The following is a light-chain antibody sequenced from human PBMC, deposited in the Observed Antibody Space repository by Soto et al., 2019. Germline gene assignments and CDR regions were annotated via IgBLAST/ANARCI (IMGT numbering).Light chain of an antibody. CDR2: DAS. V-gene: IGKV1-5*01. J-gene: IGKJ1*01. CDR3: QQYNSWRT. CDR1: QSISSW. Sequence: DIQMTQSPSTLSASVGDRATITCRASQSISSWLAWYQQKPGKAPKLLIYDASSLESGVPSRFSGSGSGTEFTLTISSLQPDDFATYYCQQYNSWRTFGQGTKVDIK.